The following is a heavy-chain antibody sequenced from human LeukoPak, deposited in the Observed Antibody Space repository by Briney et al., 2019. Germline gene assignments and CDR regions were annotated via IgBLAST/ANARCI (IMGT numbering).Heavy chain of an antibody. J-gene: IGHJ5*02. CDR2: IYPGDSDA. V-gene: IGHV5-51*01. CDR3: ARHRLGECWFDP. D-gene: IGHD5-12*01. CDR1: GYSFSTYW. Sequence: GESPQISCKASGYSFSTYWPGWVRQLPGKGLEWMGVIYPGDSDARYSPSFQGQVTISVDLSSTTAYLQWSSLKASDTAMYYCARHRLGECWFDPWGQGTLVTVSS.